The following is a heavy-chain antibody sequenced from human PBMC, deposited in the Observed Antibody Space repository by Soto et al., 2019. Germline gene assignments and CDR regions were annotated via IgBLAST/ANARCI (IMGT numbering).Heavy chain of an antibody. J-gene: IGHJ4*02. CDR2: ISSSGSTI. CDR1: GFTFSSYE. Sequence: GGSLRLSCAASGFTFSSYEMNWVRQAPGKGLEWASYISSSGSTIYYADSVKGRFTISRDNAKNSLYLQMNSLRAEDTAVYYCARDRDYYDSSGYCDYWGQVTLVTVSS. D-gene: IGHD3-22*01. CDR3: ARDRDYYDSSGYCDY. V-gene: IGHV3-48*03.